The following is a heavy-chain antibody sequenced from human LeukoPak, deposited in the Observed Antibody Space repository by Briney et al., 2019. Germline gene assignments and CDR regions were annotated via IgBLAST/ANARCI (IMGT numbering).Heavy chain of an antibody. V-gene: IGHV3-30*04. CDR1: GFTFSSYA. CDR2: ISYDGSNK. D-gene: IGHD1/OR15-1a*01. Sequence: GGSLRLSCAAPGFTFSSYAMHWVRQAPGKGLEWVAVISYDGSNKYYADSVKGRFTISRDNSKNTLYLQMNSLRAEDTAVYYCAKDGGDGTYLYMDYWGQGTLVTVSS. J-gene: IGHJ4*02. CDR3: AKDGGDGTYLYMDY.